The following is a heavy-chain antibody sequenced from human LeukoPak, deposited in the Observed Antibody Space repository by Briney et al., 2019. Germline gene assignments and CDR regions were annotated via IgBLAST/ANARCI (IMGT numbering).Heavy chain of an antibody. D-gene: IGHD3-10*01. CDR2: IRYDGSNK. CDR1: GFTFSSYG. CDR3: AKGSPGQRVPGVY. J-gene: IGHJ4*02. Sequence: GGSLRLSCAASGFTFSSYGMHWVRQAPGKGLEWVAFIRYDGSNKYYADSVKGRFTISRDNSKNTLYLQMNSLRAGDTAVYYCAKGSPGQRVPGVYWGQGTLVTVSS. V-gene: IGHV3-30*02.